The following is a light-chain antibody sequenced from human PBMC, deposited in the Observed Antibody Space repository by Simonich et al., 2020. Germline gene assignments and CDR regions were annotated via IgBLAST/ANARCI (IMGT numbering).Light chain of an antibody. CDR1: SGSIASNY. J-gene: IGLJ3*02. Sequence: NFMLTQPHSVSESPGKTVTISCTRSSGSIASNYVQWYQQRPGSAPTTVIYEDNQRPPGVPVRCSGSIDSSSNSASLTISGLKTEDEADYYCQSYDSSSWVFGGGTKLTVL. CDR3: QSYDSSSWV. V-gene: IGLV6-57*03. CDR2: EDN.